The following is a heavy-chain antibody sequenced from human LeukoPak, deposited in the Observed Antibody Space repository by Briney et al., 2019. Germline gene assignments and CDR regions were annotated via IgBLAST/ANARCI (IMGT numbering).Heavy chain of an antibody. CDR1: GFTFSSYS. J-gene: IGHJ4*02. V-gene: IGHV3-21*04. D-gene: IGHD5-24*01. Sequence: PGGSLRLSCAASGFTFSSYSMNWVRQAPGKGLEWVSSISSSSSYIYYADSVKGRFTISRNNAKNSLYLQMSSLRAEDTAVYYCAKREGPNNGPIDSWGQGTLVAVSS. CDR2: ISSSSSYI. CDR3: AKREGPNNGPIDS.